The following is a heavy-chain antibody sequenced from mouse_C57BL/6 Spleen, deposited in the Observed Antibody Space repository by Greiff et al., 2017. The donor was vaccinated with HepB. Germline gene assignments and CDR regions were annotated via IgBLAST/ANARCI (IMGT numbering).Heavy chain of an antibody. Sequence: DVKLQESGPGLVKPSQSLSLTCSVTGYSITSGYYWNWIRQFPGNKLEWMGYISYDGSNNYNPSLKNRISITRDTSKNQFFLKLNSVTTEDTATYYCARVGFLYFDYWGQGTTLTVSS. CDR1: GYSITSGYY. J-gene: IGHJ2*01. CDR3: ARVGFLYFDY. V-gene: IGHV3-6*01. D-gene: IGHD4-1*01. CDR2: ISYDGSN.